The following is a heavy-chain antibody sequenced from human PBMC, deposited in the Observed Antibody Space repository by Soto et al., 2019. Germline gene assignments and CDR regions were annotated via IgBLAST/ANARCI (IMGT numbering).Heavy chain of an antibody. CDR1: GFSLSTYG. J-gene: IGHJ3*02. CDR3: AREQQWVVYGASDI. Sequence: QVQLVESGGGVVQPGRSLRLSCAASGFSLSTYGMYWVRHAPGKGLEWVAVMWHDVSNKDYADSVKGRFTISRDNSKNTLYLQMNRLRAEDTVVYYCAREQQWVVYGASDIWGQGTMVTVSS. D-gene: IGHD6-19*01. CDR2: MWHDVSNK. V-gene: IGHV3-33*01.